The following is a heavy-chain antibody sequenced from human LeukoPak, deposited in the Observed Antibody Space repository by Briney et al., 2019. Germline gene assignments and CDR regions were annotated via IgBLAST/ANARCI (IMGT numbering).Heavy chain of an antibody. CDR2: INPNSGGT. CDR3: AREKAVAARRDGGAFDI. V-gene: IGHV1-2*02. J-gene: IGHJ3*02. D-gene: IGHD6-6*01. CDR1: GYTFTGYY. Sequence: ASVKVSCKASGYTFTGYYMHWVRQAPGQGLEWMGWINPNSGGTNYAQKFQGRVTMTRDTSISTAYMELSRLRSDDTAVYYCAREKAVAARRDGGAFDIWGQGTMVTVSS.